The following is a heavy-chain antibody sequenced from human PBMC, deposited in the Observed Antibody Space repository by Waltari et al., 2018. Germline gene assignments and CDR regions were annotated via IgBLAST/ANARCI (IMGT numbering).Heavy chain of an antibody. CDR3: ARDPHYSNFDY. Sequence: EVHLVESGGGLVQPGGSLRLSCAASGFTFSTYWLTWVRQARGKGLEWMANIKDDGSEKNYVDSVKGRFTISRDNAKNSLYLQMNSLRAEDTAVYYCARDPHYSNFDYWGQGTLVTVSS. V-gene: IGHV3-7*01. J-gene: IGHJ4*02. CDR2: IKDDGSEK. D-gene: IGHD4-4*01. CDR1: GFTFSTYW.